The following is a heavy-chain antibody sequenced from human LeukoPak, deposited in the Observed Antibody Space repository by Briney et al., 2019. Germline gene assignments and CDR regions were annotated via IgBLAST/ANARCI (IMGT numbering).Heavy chain of an antibody. CDR3: ARDPKVVGATTDYYYYYGMDV. V-gene: IGHV1-2*04. Sequence: ASVKVPCKASGYTFTGYYMHWVRQAPGQGLEWMGWISPNSGGTNYAQKFQGWVTMTRDTSISTAYMELSRLRSDDTAVYYCARDPKVVGATTDYYYYYGMDVWGQGTTVTVSS. CDR2: ISPNSGGT. J-gene: IGHJ6*02. CDR1: GYTFTGYY. D-gene: IGHD1-26*01.